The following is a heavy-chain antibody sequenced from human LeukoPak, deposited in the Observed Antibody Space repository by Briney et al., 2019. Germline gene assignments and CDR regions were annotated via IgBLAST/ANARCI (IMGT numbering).Heavy chain of an antibody. V-gene: IGHV3-74*01. CDR1: GFTFNAYG. CDR2: INSDGSST. CDR3: ARRYYYDSETFDH. J-gene: IGHJ4*02. Sequence: GGSLRLSCAASGFTFNAYGMHWVRQAPGKGLVWVSRINSDGSSTSYADSVKGRFTISRDNAKNTPYLQMNSLRAEDTAVYYCARRYYYDSETFDHWGQGTLVTVSP. D-gene: IGHD3-10*01.